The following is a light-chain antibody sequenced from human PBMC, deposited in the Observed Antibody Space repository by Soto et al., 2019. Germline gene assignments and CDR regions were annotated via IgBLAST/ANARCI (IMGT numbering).Light chain of an antibody. CDR3: QQYASSPRT. J-gene: IGKJ1*01. V-gene: IGKV3-20*01. Sequence: EIVLTQSPGTLSLSPGERATLSCRASQSVSSSFLAWYHQKPGQAPRLIIYGASSRATGIPDRFSGRGSGTDFTLPISRLEPEDFAVYYCQQYASSPRTFGQGTKVEIK. CDR1: QSVSSSF. CDR2: GAS.